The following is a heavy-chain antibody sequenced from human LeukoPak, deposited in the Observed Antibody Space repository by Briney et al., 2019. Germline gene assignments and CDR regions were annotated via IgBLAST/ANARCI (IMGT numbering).Heavy chain of an antibody. D-gene: IGHD1-7*01. V-gene: IGHV1-69*13. CDR3: ARGYHPRTSWFDP. CDR1: GGTFSSYA. CDR2: LIPIFGTA. J-gene: IGHJ5*02. Sequence: SVKVSCKASGGTFSSYATSWVRQAPAQGLEWMGGLIPIFGTANYAQKFQGGVPITADESTSTAYMELRSFRSEDTALCESARGYHPRTSWFDPWGQGTLVTVSS.